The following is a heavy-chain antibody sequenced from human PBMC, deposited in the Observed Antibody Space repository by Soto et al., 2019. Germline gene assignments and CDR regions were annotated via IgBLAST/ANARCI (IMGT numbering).Heavy chain of an antibody. J-gene: IGHJ6*02. CDR2: ITPTNADT. Sequence: VHLVESGGGSVKPGGSLRLSCAAAGFTFSDHYMSWIRQAPGKGLEWVSYITPTNADTDYADSVKGRFTISRDNARNSLYLQMNSLRAEDTAVYYCSRGHHSMDVWGPGTAVTVSS. V-gene: IGHV3-11*06. CDR3: SRGHHSMDV. CDR1: GFTFSDHY.